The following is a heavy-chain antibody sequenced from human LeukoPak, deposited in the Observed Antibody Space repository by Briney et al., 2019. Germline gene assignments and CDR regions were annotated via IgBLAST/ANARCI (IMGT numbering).Heavy chain of an antibody. D-gene: IGHD1-26*01. J-gene: IGHJ4*02. CDR1: GFTFGSYW. CDR2: IHSDGRST. V-gene: IGHV3-74*01. Sequence: GGSLRLSCEGSGFTFGSYWMHWVRQAPGQELVWVSWIHSDGRSTGYADSVKGRFTVSRDNAKHTLFLQMNSLRAEDTAVYYCARDFGSSTSYFFDYWGRGTLVTVSS. CDR3: ARDFGSSTSYFFDY.